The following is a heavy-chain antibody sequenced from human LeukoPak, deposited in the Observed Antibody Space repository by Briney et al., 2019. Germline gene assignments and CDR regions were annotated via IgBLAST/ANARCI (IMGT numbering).Heavy chain of an antibody. CDR3: AREGEQQLVLWGY. CDR1: GRSFSGYY. CDR2: VSHSGST. V-gene: IGHV4-34*01. J-gene: IGHJ4*02. Sequence: SETLSLTCAVYGRSFSGYYWSWIRQPPGKGLEWIGEVSHSGSTNYNPSLKSRVTISVDTSKNQFSLKLSSVSAADTAVYYCAREGEQQLVLWGYWGQGTLVTVSS. D-gene: IGHD6-13*01.